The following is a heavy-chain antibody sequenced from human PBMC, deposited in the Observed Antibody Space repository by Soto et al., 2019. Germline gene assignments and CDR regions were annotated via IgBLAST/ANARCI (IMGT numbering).Heavy chain of an antibody. CDR3: AREGIAARPDDYYGMDV. D-gene: IGHD6-6*01. CDR1: GFTVSSNY. CDR2: IYSGGST. Sequence: GESLKISCAASGFTVSSNYMSWVRQAPGKGLEWVSVIYSGGSTYYADSVKGRFTISRDNSKNTLYLQMNSLRAEDTAVYYCAREGIAARPDDYYGMDVWGQGTTVTVSS. V-gene: IGHV3-66*01. J-gene: IGHJ6*02.